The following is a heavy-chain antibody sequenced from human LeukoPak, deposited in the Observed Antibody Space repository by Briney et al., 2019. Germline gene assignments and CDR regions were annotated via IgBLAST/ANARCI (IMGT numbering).Heavy chain of an antibody. D-gene: IGHD3-10*01. J-gene: IGHJ4*02. V-gene: IGHV1-2*02. CDR3: ARGGSHSHFDY. CDR1: GYTFTDYY. Sequence: ASVKVSCKASGYTFTDYYIHWVRQAPGQGLEWMAWIDPNSGATNYAQKFQGRITITRDTSISTAYMELSRLRSDDTAVYYCARGGSHSHFDYWGQGTLVTVSS. CDR2: IDPNSGAT.